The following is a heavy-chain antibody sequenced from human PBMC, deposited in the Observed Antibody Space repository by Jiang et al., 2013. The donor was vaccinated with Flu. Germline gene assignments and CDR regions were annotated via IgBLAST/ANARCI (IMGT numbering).Heavy chain of an antibody. Sequence: VQLLESGGGLVQPGGSLRLSCAASGFTFSSYAMSWVRQAPGKGLEWVSGISGSGGSTYYADSVKGRFTISRDNSKNTLYLQMNSLRAEDTAVYYCAKVPSIVWFGELLCFDYWGQGTLVTVSS. V-gene: IGHV3-23*01. CDR3: AKVPSIVWFGELLCFDY. D-gene: IGHD3-10*01. J-gene: IGHJ4*02. CDR1: GFTFSSYA. CDR2: ISGSGGST.